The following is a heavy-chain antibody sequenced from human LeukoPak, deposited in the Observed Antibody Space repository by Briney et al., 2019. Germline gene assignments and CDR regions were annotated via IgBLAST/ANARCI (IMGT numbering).Heavy chain of an antibody. J-gene: IGHJ5*02. CDR2: IYHTGST. D-gene: IGHD2-15*01. CDR3: ASGCSGGSCFRGSWFDP. V-gene: IGHV4-38-2*01. Sequence: SETQSLTCAVSGYSISSGYYWGWFRQPPGEGLEWIGSIYHTGSTYYNPSLKNRVTISIDTSKNHFSLKLSSVTAADTAVYYCASGCSGGSCFRGSWFDPWGQGTLVTVSS. CDR1: GYSISSGYY.